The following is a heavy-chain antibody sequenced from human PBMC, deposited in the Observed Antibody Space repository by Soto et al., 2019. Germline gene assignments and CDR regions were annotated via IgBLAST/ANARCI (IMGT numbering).Heavy chain of an antibody. CDR3: AKKKEDIVVVVAVANDH. V-gene: IGHV3-23*01. D-gene: IGHD2-15*01. J-gene: IGHJ4*02. CDR1: GFIFGDHA. Sequence: GGSLRLSCAASGFIFGDHAMSWVRQAPGRGLEWVSDISASGGATHYADSVRGRFTISRDNSKNTVYLQMNTLRAEDTAIYYCAKKKEDIVVVVAVANDHWGQGTLVTVSS. CDR2: ISASGGAT.